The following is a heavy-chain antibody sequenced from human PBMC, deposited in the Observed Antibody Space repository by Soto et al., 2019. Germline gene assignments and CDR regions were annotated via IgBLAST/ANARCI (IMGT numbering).Heavy chain of an antibody. V-gene: IGHV6-1*01. J-gene: IGHJ4*02. CDR1: GDSASNNSVA. CDR3: AGTLRGRGVKYFDD. CDR2: TYYRSKWHY. Sequence: SQTLSLTCAISGDSASNNSVAWNWVRQSPSRGLEWLGRTYYRSKWHYDYAPSVRSRITINPDTSKNHFSLQLNSVSPEDAAVYYCAGTLRGRGVKYFDDWGQGTLVTVSS. D-gene: IGHD3-10*01.